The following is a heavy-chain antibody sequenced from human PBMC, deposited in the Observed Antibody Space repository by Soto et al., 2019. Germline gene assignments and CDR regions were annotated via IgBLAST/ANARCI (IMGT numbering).Heavy chain of an antibody. D-gene: IGHD3-10*01. Sequence: SETLSLTCTVSGGSISSYYWSWIRQPPGKGLEWIGYIYYSGSTNYNPSLKSRVTISVDTSKNQFSLKLSSVTAADTAVYYCARGESYYGSGSYWSWGQGTLVTVS. CDR2: IYYSGST. CDR1: GGSISSYY. J-gene: IGHJ4*02. CDR3: ARGESYYGSGSYWS. V-gene: IGHV4-59*01.